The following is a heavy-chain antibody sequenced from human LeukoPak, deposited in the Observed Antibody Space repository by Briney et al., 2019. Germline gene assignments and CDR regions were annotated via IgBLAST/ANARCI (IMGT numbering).Heavy chain of an antibody. CDR1: GFTFGDYY. D-gene: IGHD2-2*01. J-gene: IGHJ6*02. CDR2: ISSSGNTI. CDR3: ATMPYCSSATCYDFGMDV. Sequence: PGGSLRLSCAASGFTFGDYYMSWIRQAPGKGLEWVSYISSSGNTIKYADSVKGRFTISRDNPKNSLYLQMNSLRGEDTAVYYCATMPYCSSATCYDFGMDVWGQGTTVTASS. V-gene: IGHV3-11*01.